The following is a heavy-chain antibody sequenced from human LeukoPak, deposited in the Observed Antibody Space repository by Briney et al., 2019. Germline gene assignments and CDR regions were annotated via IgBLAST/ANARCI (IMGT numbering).Heavy chain of an antibody. CDR2: ISGSGGST. D-gene: IGHD3-3*01. CDR1: GFTFSSYA. CDR3: AKGPTIFGVVISVFDL. J-gene: IGHJ2*01. Sequence: GGSLRLSCAASGFTFSSYAMSWVRQAPGKGLEWVSAISGSGGSTYYADSVKGRFTISRDNSKNTLYLQMNSLRAEDTAVYYCAKGPTIFGVVISVFDLWGRGTLVTVPS. V-gene: IGHV3-23*01.